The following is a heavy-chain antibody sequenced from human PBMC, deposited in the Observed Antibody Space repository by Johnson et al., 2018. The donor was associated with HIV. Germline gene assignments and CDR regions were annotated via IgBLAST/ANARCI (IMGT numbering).Heavy chain of an antibody. D-gene: IGHD5-12*01. Sequence: QVQLVESGGGVVQPGGSLRLSCAASGLTLSRCDMHWVRQAPGKGLEWVAFIRYDGSNKYYEDSVKGRFTISRDNSKNTLYLQMNSLRAEDTAVYYCARNVYSGYDFRDAFDIWGQGTMVTVSS. CDR1: GLTLSRCD. J-gene: IGHJ3*02. CDR2: IRYDGSNK. CDR3: ARNVYSGYDFRDAFDI. V-gene: IGHV3-30*02.